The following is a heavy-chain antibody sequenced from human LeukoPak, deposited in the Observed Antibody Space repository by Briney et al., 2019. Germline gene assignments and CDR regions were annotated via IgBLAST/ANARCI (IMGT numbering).Heavy chain of an antibody. CDR2: ISSSSSYI. J-gene: IGHJ3*02. V-gene: IGHV3-21*04. CDR3: ARDYYDSSGYYPRRAFDI. D-gene: IGHD3-22*01. CDR1: GFTFSSYS. Sequence: GGSLRLSCAASGFTFSSYSMNWVRQAPGKGLEWVSSISSSSSYIYYADSVKGRFTISRDNAKNSLYLQMNSLRAEDTAVYYCARDYYDSSGYYPRRAFDIWGQGTMVTVSS.